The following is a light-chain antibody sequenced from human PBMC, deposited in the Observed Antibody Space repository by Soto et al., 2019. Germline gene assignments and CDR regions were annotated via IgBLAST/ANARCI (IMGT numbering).Light chain of an antibody. Sequence: IVLTQSPDTNSVCPGEGATLSCRASQSVTSNYLAWYQQKPGKPPRLLIHGISNRATGVPDRFSGSGSGTDFTLTISRLEPQDCAVYYCQQYTAWPLTLGQGTKVDI. V-gene: IGKV3-20*01. CDR3: QQYTAWPLT. CDR2: GIS. J-gene: IGKJ1*01. CDR1: QSVTSNY.